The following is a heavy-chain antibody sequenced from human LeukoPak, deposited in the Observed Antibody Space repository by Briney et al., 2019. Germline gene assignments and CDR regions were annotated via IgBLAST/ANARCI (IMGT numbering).Heavy chain of an antibody. CDR1: GGSFSGYY. CDR3: ARSVLRYYGSGKNWFDP. D-gene: IGHD3-10*01. CDR2: INHSGST. V-gene: IGHV4-34*01. Sequence: PSETLSLTCAVYGGSFSGYYWSWIRQPPGKGLEWIGEINHSGSTNHNPSLKSRVTISVDTSKNQFSLKLSSVTAADTAVYCCARSVLRYYGSGKNWFDPWGQGTLVTVSS. J-gene: IGHJ5*02.